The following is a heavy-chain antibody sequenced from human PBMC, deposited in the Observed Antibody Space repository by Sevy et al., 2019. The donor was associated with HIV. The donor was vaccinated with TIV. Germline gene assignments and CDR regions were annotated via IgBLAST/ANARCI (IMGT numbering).Heavy chain of an antibody. Sequence: SETLSLTCTVSGGSISSGGYYWSWIRQHPGKGLEWIGYIYYSGSTYYNPSLKSRVTISVNTSKNQFSLKLSSVTAADTAVYYCARGIDLSAFDIWGQGTMVTVSS. V-gene: IGHV4-31*03. CDR1: GGSISSGGYY. D-gene: IGHD2-21*01. CDR2: IYYSGST. CDR3: ARGIDLSAFDI. J-gene: IGHJ3*02.